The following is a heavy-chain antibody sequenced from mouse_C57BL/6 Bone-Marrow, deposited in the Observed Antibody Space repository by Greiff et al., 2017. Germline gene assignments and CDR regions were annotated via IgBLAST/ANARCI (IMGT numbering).Heavy chain of an antibody. V-gene: IGHV1-69*01. Sequence: QVQLQQPGAELVMPGASVKLSCKASGYTFTSYWMHWVKQRPGQGLEWIGEIDPSDSYTNYNQKFKGQSTLTVDKSSSTAYMQLSSLTSEDSAVXYCARGDNWSYYFDYWGQGTTLTVSS. CDR3: ARGDNWSYYFDY. D-gene: IGHD4-1*01. CDR1: GYTFTSYW. J-gene: IGHJ2*01. CDR2: IDPSDSYT.